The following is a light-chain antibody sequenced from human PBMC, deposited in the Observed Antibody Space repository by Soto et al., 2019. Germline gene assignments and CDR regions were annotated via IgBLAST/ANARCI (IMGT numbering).Light chain of an antibody. V-gene: IGKV3-20*01. CDR3: QQYRSSPLT. CDR1: QSVSSSY. J-gene: IGKJ4*01. Sequence: EIVLTQSPGTLSLSPGERATLSCRASQSVSSSYLAWYQQKPGQAPRLPIYGASSRATGIPDRFSGSGSGTDFTLTISRLEPEDFEVYYCQQYRSSPLTFGGGTKVEIK. CDR2: GAS.